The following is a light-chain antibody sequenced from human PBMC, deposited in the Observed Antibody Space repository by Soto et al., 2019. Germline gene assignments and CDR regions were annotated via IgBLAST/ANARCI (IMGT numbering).Light chain of an antibody. Sequence: EIVVTQSPATLSVSPGERATLSCRASQSVGNNFAGYQQKPGQAPRLLIFATSTRATGVPARLSGSGSGTEFTLTISSLQSEDFAVYYCQQYGDWPLTFGGGAKVEI. CDR2: ATS. CDR3: QQYGDWPLT. CDR1: QSVGNN. V-gene: IGKV3-15*01. J-gene: IGKJ4*01.